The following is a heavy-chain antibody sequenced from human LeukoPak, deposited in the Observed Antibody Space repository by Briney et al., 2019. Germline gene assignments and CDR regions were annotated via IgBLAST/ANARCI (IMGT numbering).Heavy chain of an antibody. CDR3: ARGPDCSSTSCYDREDKELRYFDWLLPFDY. CDR2: IIPIFGTA. CDR1: GGTFSSYA. V-gene: IGHV1-69*06. D-gene: IGHD2-2*01. J-gene: IGHJ4*02. Sequence: SVKVSCKASGGTFSSYAISWVRQAPGQGLEWMGGIIPIFGTANYAQKFQGRVTITADKSTSTAYMELSSLRSEDTAVYYCARGPDCSSTSCYDREDKELRYFDWLLPFDYWGQGTLVTVS.